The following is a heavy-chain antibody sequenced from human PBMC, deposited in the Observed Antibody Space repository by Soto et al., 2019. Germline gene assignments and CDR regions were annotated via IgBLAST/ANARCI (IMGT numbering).Heavy chain of an antibody. Sequence: EVQLVESGGGLVKPGGSLRLSCVASGFTFRTYTINWVRQAPGKGLEWVSGIRGFSPYTFYAESVKGPFTISRDNAKNSLYLQMNSLGVEDTAVYYCARDRGYDAHDYYYNAMDVWGQGTTVTVSS. CDR2: IRGFSPYT. J-gene: IGHJ6*02. D-gene: IGHD2-15*01. V-gene: IGHV3-21*01. CDR1: GFTFRTYT. CDR3: ARDRGYDAHDYYYNAMDV.